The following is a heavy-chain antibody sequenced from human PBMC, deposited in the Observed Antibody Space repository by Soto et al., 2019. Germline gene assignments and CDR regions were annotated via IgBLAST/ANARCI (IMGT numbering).Heavy chain of an antibody. CDR3: PRGLMVRGVMAYWYYGMKV. V-gene: IGHV3-49*04. D-gene: IGHD3-10*01. J-gene: IGHJ6*02. CDR1: GFTFGDYA. CDR2: IRSIAYGGTT. Sequence: GGSLRLSCTASGFTFGDYAMSWVRQAPGKVLERVGFIRSIAYGGTTEHAASVKGRFTISIHDSKSIPYLQTNSMKTADTGVYYSPRGLMVRGVMAYWYYGMKVWSQGTRVNVSS.